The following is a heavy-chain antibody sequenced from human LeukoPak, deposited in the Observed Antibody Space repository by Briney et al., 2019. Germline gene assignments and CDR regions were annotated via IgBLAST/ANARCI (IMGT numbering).Heavy chain of an antibody. V-gene: IGHV3-30*02. CDR1: GFTFSSYG. Sequence: QPGGSLRLSCAASGFTFSSYGMHWVRQAPGKGLAWVAFIRYDGSNKYYADSVKGRFTISRDNSKNTLYPQMNSLRAEDTAVYYCAKDHRYSSGCAFDYWGQGTLVTVSS. CDR2: IRYDGSNK. J-gene: IGHJ4*02. CDR3: AKDHRYSSGCAFDY. D-gene: IGHD6-19*01.